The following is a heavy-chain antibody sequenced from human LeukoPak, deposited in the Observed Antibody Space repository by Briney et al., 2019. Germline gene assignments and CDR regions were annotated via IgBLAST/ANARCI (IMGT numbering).Heavy chain of an antibody. Sequence: PGGSLRLSCAASGFTVSSNYMSWVRQAPGKGLEWVSAMYSGGTINYADSVKGRFTISRDNAKNTVYLQMNSLRAEDTAVYYCATEKIPDEHRGAFDIWGQGTLVTVSS. CDR2: MYSGGTI. J-gene: IGHJ3*02. CDR3: ATEKIPDEHRGAFDI. D-gene: IGHD2-21*01. CDR1: GFTVSSNY. V-gene: IGHV3-53*01.